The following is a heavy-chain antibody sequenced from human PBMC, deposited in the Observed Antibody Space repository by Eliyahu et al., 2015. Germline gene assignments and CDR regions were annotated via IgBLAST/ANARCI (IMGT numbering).Heavy chain of an antibody. CDR2: ISSSSSYT. CDR3: ANAWNY. V-gene: IGHV3-11*06. Sequence: QVQXVESGGGXVXPGGSXXXXCAASGFTFSDYYMSWIRQAPGKGLEWVSYISSSSSYTNYADSVKGRFTISRDNAKNSLYLQMNSLRAEDTAVYYCANAWNYWGQGTLVTVSS. D-gene: IGHD5-12*01. CDR1: GFTFSDYY. J-gene: IGHJ4*02.